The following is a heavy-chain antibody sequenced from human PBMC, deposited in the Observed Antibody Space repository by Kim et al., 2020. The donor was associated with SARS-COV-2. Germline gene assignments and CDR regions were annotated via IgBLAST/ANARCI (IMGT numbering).Heavy chain of an antibody. V-gene: IGHV4-59*11. CDR3: AREAIWSHFDS. CDR2: ISYSGSS. J-gene: IGHJ4*02. D-gene: IGHD3-10*01. Sequence: SETLSLTCTVSGGSISSHFWSWIRQPPGKGLEWIGYISYSGSSSYNPSLKSRVTISVDTSKNQFSLKLSSVTAAATAVYFCAREAIWSHFDSWGQGTLVTVSS. CDR1: GGSISSHF.